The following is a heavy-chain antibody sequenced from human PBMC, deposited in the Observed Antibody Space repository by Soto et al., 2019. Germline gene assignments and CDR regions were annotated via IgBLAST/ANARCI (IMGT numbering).Heavy chain of an antibody. J-gene: IGHJ6*02. V-gene: IGHV1-18*01. CDR1: GYTFTSYG. Sequence: VASVKVSCKASGYTFTSYGISWVRQAPGQGLEWMGWISAYNGNTNYAQKLQGRVTMTTDTSTSTAYMELRSLRSDDTAVYYCASYCSGGSCHYYYGMDVWGQGTTVTVSS. D-gene: IGHD2-15*01. CDR2: ISAYNGNT. CDR3: ASYCSGGSCHYYYGMDV.